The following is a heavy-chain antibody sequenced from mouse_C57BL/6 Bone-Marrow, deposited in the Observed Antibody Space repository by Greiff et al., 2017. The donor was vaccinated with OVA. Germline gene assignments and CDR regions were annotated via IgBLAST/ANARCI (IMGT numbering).Heavy chain of an antibody. CDR3: ATLDGNSADC. J-gene: IGHJ2*01. D-gene: IGHD2-1*01. V-gene: IGHV1-69*01. CDR2: IDPSDSYT. CDR1: GYTFTSYW. Sequence: QVQLQQPGAELVMPGASVKLSCKASGYTFTSYWMHWVKQRPGQGLEWIGEIDPSDSYTNYNQKFKGKSTLTVDKSSSTAYMQLSSLTSEDSAVYYCATLDGNSADCWGQGTTLTVSS.